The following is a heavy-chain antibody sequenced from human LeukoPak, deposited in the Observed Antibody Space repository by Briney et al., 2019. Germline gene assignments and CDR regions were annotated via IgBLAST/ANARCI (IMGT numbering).Heavy chain of an antibody. CDR1: GGSISSYY. Sequence: SETLSLTCTVSGGSISSYYWSWIRQPPGKGLEWIGYIYYSGSTNYNPSLKSRVTISVDTSKNQFSLKLSSVTAADTAVHYCARGSGSYYHIDYWGQGTLVTVSS. CDR3: ARGSGSYYHIDY. J-gene: IGHJ4*02. CDR2: IYYSGST. D-gene: IGHD1-26*01. V-gene: IGHV4-59*01.